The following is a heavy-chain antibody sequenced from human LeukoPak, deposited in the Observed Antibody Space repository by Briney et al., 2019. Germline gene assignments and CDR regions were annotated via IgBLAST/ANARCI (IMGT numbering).Heavy chain of an antibody. D-gene: IGHD2-2*01. CDR1: GFTFSSCA. CDR2: ISYDGSNK. V-gene: IGHV3-30*04. J-gene: IGHJ4*02. Sequence: PGGSLRLSCAASGFTFSSCAMHWVRQAPGKGLEWVAVISYDGSNKYYADSVKGRFTISRDNSKNTLYLQMNSLRAEDTAVYYCARGHCSSTSCSNFDYWGQGTLVTVSS. CDR3: ARGHCSSTSCSNFDY.